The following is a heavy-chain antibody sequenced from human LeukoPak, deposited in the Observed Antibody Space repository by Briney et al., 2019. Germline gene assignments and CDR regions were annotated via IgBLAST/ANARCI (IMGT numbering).Heavy chain of an antibody. V-gene: IGHV4-59*08. Sequence: SETLSLTCAVSGDSISNYYWSWIRQPPGKGPEWIGIIYYSGSTNYNPSLKCRVTISVDTSKNQFSLKLSSVTAADTAVYYCARRPHGVGWFDPGGQGTLVTVS. CDR3: ARRPHGVGWFDP. CDR2: IYYSGST. J-gene: IGHJ5*02. D-gene: IGHD3-16*01. CDR1: GDSISNYY.